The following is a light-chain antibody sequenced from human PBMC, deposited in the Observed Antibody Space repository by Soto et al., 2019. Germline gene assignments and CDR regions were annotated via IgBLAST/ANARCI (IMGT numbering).Light chain of an antibody. V-gene: IGKV3D-15*01. J-gene: IGKJ1*01. CDR3: QQYNDSPT. CDR1: QSVSSN. Sequence: EIVLTQSPATLSLSPGERAALSCRASQSVSSNLAWYQQKPGQAPRPLIHGASTRATGIPARFSGSGSGTDFTLTISSLQSEDFAVYYCQQYNDSPTFGQGTKVGIK. CDR2: GAS.